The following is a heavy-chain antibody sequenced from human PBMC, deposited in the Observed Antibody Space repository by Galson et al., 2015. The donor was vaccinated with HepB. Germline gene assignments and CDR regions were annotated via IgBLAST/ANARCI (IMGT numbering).Heavy chain of an antibody. CDR3: AYLGVTTAGDWFDP. D-gene: IGHD1-1*01. CDR2: INPNSGAT. V-gene: IGHV1-2*02. CDR1: GYTFAAFH. Sequence: SVKVSCKASGYTFAAFHLHWVRRAPGQGLEWMGWINPNSGATNYAQKFQGRVTMTRDTSINTAYMELSRLRSDDAAVYYCAYLGVTTAGDWFDPWGQGTRVTVSS. J-gene: IGHJ5*02.